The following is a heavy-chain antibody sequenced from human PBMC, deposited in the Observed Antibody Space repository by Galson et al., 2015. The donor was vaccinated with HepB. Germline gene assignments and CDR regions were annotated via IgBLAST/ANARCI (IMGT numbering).Heavy chain of an antibody. CDR1: GYTFTSYG. Sequence: SVKVSCKASGYTFTSYGISWVRQAPGQGLEWMGWISAYNGNTNYAQKLQGRVTMTTDTSTSTAYMELRSLRSDDTAVYYCARDHLGDLDYGDYGVYWGQGTLVTVSS. D-gene: IGHD4-17*01. J-gene: IGHJ4*02. CDR2: ISAYNGNT. CDR3: ARDHLGDLDYGDYGVY. V-gene: IGHV1-18*04.